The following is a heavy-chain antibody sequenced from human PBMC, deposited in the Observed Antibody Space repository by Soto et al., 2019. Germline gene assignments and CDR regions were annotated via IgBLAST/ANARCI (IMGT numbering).Heavy chain of an antibody. CDR1: GGSFDNHV. CDR2: IIPAYGAP. CDR3: ARSPRGIIVVVSTGFDS. D-gene: IGHD2-15*01. Sequence: QVQLVQSGSEVKKPGSSMKVSCKASGGSFDNHVFAWVRQAPGQGIEWLGQIIPAYGAPNYAQKFQGRITITADESTSSAHMELSSLTSADTAVYYCARSPRGIIVVVSTGFDSWGQGTRITVAS. J-gene: IGHJ4*02. V-gene: IGHV1-69*01.